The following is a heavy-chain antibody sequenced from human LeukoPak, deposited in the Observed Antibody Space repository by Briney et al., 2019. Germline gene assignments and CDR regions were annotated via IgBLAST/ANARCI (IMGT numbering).Heavy chain of an antibody. CDR1: GGSISSSSYY. D-gene: IGHD5-12*01. J-gene: IGHJ4*02. Sequence: SETLSLTCTVSGGSISSSSYYWGWIRQPPGKGLEWIGSIYYSGSTYYNPSLKSRVTISVDTSKNQFSLKLSSVTAADTAVYYCARGSGGYEPDYWGQGTLVTVSS. CDR2: IYYSGST. V-gene: IGHV4-39*07. CDR3: ARGSGGYEPDY.